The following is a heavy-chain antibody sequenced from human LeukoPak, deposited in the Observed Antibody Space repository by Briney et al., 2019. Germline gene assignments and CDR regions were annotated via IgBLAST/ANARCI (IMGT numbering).Heavy chain of an antibody. Sequence: GGSLRLSCSASGFTFSNYAMSWVRQAPGKGLEWVSLISGSGASTYYPDSVKGRFTISRDNSKNTLSLQMNSLRAEDTAVYYCAPDLRGSASSLDDWGQGTLVTVSS. CDR3: APDLRGSASSLDD. J-gene: IGHJ4*02. CDR1: GFTFSNYA. V-gene: IGHV3-23*01. CDR2: ISGSGAST. D-gene: IGHD6-25*01.